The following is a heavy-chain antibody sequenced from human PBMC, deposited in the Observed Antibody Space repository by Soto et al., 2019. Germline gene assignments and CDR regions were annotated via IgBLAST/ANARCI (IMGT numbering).Heavy chain of an antibody. D-gene: IGHD1-26*01. J-gene: IGHJ4*02. Sequence: GGSLRLSCVGSGFTFSNYGMHWVRQPPSKGLEWVALISDDGDKRYYADSVRGRLIISRDNSKDTLYLQMNSLGPDDTAVYFCAKARVRIVGANSFDYWGQGT. CDR2: ISDDGDKR. CDR3: AKARVRIVGANSFDY. V-gene: IGHV3-30*18. CDR1: GFTFSNYG.